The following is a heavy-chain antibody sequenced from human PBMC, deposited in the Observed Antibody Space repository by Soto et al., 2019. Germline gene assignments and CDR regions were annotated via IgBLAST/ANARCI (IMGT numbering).Heavy chain of an antibody. V-gene: IGHV1-69*12. J-gene: IGHJ3*02. D-gene: IGHD2-2*01. CDR3: ARVSTGQSPIHAFDI. Sequence: QVQLVQSGAEVKKPGSSVKVSCKASGGTFSSYAISWVRQAPGQGLEWMGGIIPIFGTANYAQKFQGRVTIXXDXSXXPAYRELSSRRSEDTAVYYCARVSTGQSPIHAFDIWGQGTMVTVSS. CDR1: GGTFSSYA. CDR2: IIPIFGTA.